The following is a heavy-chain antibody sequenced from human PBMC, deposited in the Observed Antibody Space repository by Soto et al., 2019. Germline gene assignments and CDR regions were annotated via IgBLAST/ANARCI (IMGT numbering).Heavy chain of an antibody. CDR1: GFNFSLSA. V-gene: IGHV3-23*01. J-gene: IGHJ4*02. D-gene: IGHD3-9*01. Sequence: EVQLLESGGGFVQPGESLRLSCVASGFNFSLSAMSWVRQAPERGVEWVSSISGGGGSTEYTDSVKGRFTISRDNSKDTVHLHMNSLSAEDTAVYYCAIGPEYDILTGCDYWGQGALVPVSS. CDR2: ISGGGGST. CDR3: AIGPEYDILTGCDY.